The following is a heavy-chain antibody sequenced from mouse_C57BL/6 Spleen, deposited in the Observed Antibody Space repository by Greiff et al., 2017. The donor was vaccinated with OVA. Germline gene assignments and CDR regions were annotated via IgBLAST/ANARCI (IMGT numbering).Heavy chain of an antibody. Sequence: EVQLQQSGPELVKPGASVKMSCKASGYTFTDYNMHWVKQSHGKSLEWIGYINPNNGGTSYNQKFKGKATLTVNKSSSTAYMELRSLTSEDSAVYYCARFFFSENYFDYWGQGTTLTVSS. J-gene: IGHJ2*01. CDR1: GYTFTDYN. V-gene: IGHV1-22*01. CDR2: INPNNGGT. CDR3: ARFFFSENYFDY.